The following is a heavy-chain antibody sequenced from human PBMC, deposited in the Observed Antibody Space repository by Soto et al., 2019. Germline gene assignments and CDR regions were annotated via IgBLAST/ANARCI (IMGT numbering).Heavy chain of an antibody. D-gene: IGHD2-2*01. Sequence: QVQLVQSGAEVKKPWSSVKVSCKASGGTFSRYSFTWVRHAPGHVLEWMGRIISVFVIASDAHKFQGRVTITADKSTRTAYMELSSLRSEYSAVYYCAREVRARETGLVPDAIDGMDVWGQGTTFTVYS. CDR2: IISVFVIA. CDR1: GGTFSRYS. J-gene: IGHJ6*02. V-gene: IGHV1-69*08. CDR3: AREVRARETGLVPDAIDGMDV.